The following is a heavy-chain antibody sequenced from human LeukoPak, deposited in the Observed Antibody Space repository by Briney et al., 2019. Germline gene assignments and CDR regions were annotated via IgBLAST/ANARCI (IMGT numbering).Heavy chain of an antibody. J-gene: IGHJ4*02. CDR2: IYENGGTT. Sequence: GVFLRLSCVGSGFTFRSHAMRWVRQAPEKGLEFVSGIYENGGTTYYADSVKGRFSISRDNSKNTLYLQMDSLRGEDTAVYYCAKDFRIGYSAHFDYWGQGALVTVSS. V-gene: IGHV3-23*01. CDR3: AKDFRIGYSAHFDY. CDR1: GFTFRSHA. D-gene: IGHD2-21*01.